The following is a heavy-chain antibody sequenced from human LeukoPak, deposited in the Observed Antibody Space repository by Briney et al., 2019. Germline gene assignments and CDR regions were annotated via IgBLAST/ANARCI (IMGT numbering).Heavy chain of an antibody. CDR2: ISSSGSTT. CDR1: GFTFSSYE. J-gene: IGHJ5*02. V-gene: IGHV3-48*03. CDR3: AKPRYSSGWYEWFDP. Sequence: GGSLRLSCAASGFTFSSYEMNWVRQAPGKGLEWVSYISSSGSTTYYADSVKGRFTISRDNAKNSLYLQMNSLRAEDTAVYYCAKPRYSSGWYEWFDPWGRGALVTVSS. D-gene: IGHD6-19*01.